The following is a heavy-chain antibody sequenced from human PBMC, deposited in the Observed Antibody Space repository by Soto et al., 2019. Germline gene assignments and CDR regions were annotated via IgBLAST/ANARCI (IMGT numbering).Heavy chain of an antibody. D-gene: IGHD3-9*01. CDR2: ISYDGSNK. V-gene: IGHV3-30-3*01. CDR3: ANQIRYFDWFFPFDY. CDR1: GFTFSSYA. Sequence: QVQLVESGGGVVQPGRSLRLSCAASGFTFSSYAMNWVRQAPGKGLEWVAVISYDGSNKSYADSVKGRFTISRDNSKNTVYLQMSSLKTEDTAVYFCANQIRYFDWFFPFDYWGQGTLVTVSS. J-gene: IGHJ4*02.